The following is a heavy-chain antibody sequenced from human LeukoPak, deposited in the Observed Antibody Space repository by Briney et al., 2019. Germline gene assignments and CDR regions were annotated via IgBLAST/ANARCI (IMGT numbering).Heavy chain of an antibody. J-gene: IGHJ4*02. Sequence: GESLKISCKSSGYRFTNYWINWVRQLPGKGLEWMGRIDPSDSYTNYSPSFQGHVTISADKSISTAYLQWSSLKASDTAMYYCARHSKGQTRYYLFDYWGQGALVTVSS. CDR3: ARHSKGQTRYYLFDY. V-gene: IGHV5-10-1*01. D-gene: IGHD3-9*01. CDR1: GYRFTNYW. CDR2: IDPSDSYT.